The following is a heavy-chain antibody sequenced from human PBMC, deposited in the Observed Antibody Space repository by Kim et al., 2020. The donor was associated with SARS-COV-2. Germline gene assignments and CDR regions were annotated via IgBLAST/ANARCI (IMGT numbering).Heavy chain of an antibody. CDR1: GFTFSSYA. CDR3: ARAAAGMYYFGY. Sequence: GGSLRLSCAASGFTFSSYAMHWVRQAPGKGLEWVAVISYDGSNKYYADSVKGRFTISRDNSKNTLYLQMNSLRAEGTAVYYCARAAAGMYYFGYWGQGSLVTGPS. J-gene: IGHJ4*02. CDR2: ISYDGSNK. V-gene: IGHV3-30-3*01. D-gene: IGHD6-13*01.